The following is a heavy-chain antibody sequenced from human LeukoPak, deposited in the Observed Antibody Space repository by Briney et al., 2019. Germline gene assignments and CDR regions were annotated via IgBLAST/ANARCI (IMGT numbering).Heavy chain of an antibody. CDR2: IYLDDDK. V-gene: IGHV2-5*02. Sequence: SGPTLLTPTQTLTLTCTLSGISSSTSGVGAGWIRQPSGKALEWLALIYLDDDKRSSPTLKNRRTITKDASKNQVVPTMTNMDPVDTATYYCAHGDTAINFDYWGQGTLVTVSS. CDR1: GISSSTSGVG. J-gene: IGHJ4*02. CDR3: AHGDTAINFDY. D-gene: IGHD5-18*01.